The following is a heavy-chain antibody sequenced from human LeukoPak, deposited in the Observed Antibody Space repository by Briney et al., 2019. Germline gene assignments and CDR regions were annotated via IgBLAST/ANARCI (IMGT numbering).Heavy chain of an antibody. V-gene: IGHV4-59*01. Sequence: SETLSLTCTVSGGSISSYYWSWIRQPPGKGLEWIGYIYYSGNTNYNPSLKSRVTISVDTSENQFSLKLRSVTAADTAVYYCARGGPPLAARPLNYFDYWGQGTLVTVSS. J-gene: IGHJ4*02. CDR2: IYYSGNT. CDR3: ARGGPPLAARPLNYFDY. D-gene: IGHD6-6*01. CDR1: GGSISSYY.